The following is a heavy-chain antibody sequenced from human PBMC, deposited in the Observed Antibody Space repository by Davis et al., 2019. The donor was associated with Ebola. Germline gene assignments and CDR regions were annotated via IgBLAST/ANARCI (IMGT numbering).Heavy chain of an antibody. CDR1: GFTFSNYA. CDR2: IKTDGSEE. D-gene: IGHD3-3*01. Sequence: GESLKISCAASGFTFSNYAMNWVRQAPGKGLEWVANIKTDGSEEHYVDSVKGRFTVSRDNAKKSLFLQMNSLRAEDTAVYYCARHFGVVKDFYYYYGMDVWGEGTTVTVSS. J-gene: IGHJ6*04. CDR3: ARHFGVVKDFYYYYGMDV. V-gene: IGHV3-7*03.